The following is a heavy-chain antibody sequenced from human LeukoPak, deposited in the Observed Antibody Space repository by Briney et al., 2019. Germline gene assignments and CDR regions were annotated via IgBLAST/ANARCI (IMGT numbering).Heavy chain of an antibody. V-gene: IGHV4-38-2*01. J-gene: IGHJ4*02. CDR2: IYHSGST. CDR3: ARIPSYGDPIDY. D-gene: IGHD4-17*01. CDR1: GYSISSGYY. Sequence: SETLSLTCAVSGYSISSGYYWGWIRQPPGKGLEWIGSIYHSGSTYYNPSLKSRVTISVDTSKNQFSLKLSSVTAADTAVYYYARIPSYGDPIDYWGQGTLVTVSS.